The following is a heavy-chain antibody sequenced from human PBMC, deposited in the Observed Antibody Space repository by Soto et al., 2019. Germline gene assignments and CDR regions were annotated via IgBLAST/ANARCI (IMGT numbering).Heavy chain of an antibody. CDR1: GFTFDDYT. D-gene: IGHD4-17*01. J-gene: IGHJ6*02. CDR2: ISWDGGST. Sequence: GGSLRLSCAASGFTFDDYTMHWVRQAPGKGLEWVSLISWDGGSTYYADSVKGRFTISRDNSQNSLYLQMNSLRTEDTALYYCAKAPTDYYYGMDVWGQGTTVTVSS. V-gene: IGHV3-43*01. CDR3: AKAPTDYYYGMDV.